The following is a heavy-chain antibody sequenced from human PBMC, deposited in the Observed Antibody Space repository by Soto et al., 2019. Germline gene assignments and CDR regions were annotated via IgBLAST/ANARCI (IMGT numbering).Heavy chain of an antibody. D-gene: IGHD2-15*01. J-gene: IGHJ3*02. V-gene: IGHV3-33*01. Sequence: QVQLVESGGGVVQPGRSLRLSCAASGFTFSSYGMHWVRQAPGKGLEWVAVIWYDGSNKYYADSVKGRFTISRDNSKNTLYLQMNSLRAEDTAMYYCARGAEYCSGGSCRRIDAFDIWGQGTMVTVSS. CDR3: ARGAEYCSGGSCRRIDAFDI. CDR2: IWYDGSNK. CDR1: GFTFSSYG.